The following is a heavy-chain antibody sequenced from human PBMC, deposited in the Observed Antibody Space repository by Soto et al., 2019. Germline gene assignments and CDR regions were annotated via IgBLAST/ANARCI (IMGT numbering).Heavy chain of an antibody. Sequence: GESLKISCAASGFTFSSYAMHWVRQAPGKGLEWVAVISYDGSNKYYADSVKGRFTISRDNSKNTLYLQMNSLRAEDTAVYYCARDGCTNGVCSHPYYYYGMDVWGQGTTVTVSS. J-gene: IGHJ6*02. CDR1: GFTFSSYA. CDR2: ISYDGSNK. CDR3: ARDGCTNGVCSHPYYYYGMDV. D-gene: IGHD2-8*01. V-gene: IGHV3-30-3*01.